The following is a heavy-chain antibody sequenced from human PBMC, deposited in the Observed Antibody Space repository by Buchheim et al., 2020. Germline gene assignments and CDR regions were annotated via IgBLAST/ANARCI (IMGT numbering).Heavy chain of an antibody. J-gene: IGHJ6*03. CDR1: GGSISNPNW. CDR2: IYHTGIT. CDR3: SRYYYYYMDV. Sequence: QVQLQESGPGLVRPSGTLSLTCAVSGGSISNPNWWSWVRQPPGKGLEWIGEIYHTGITNYNPSLKSRVTISMDKSKNHFSLELSSVTAADTAVYYCSRYYYYYMDVWGKGTT. V-gene: IGHV4-4*02.